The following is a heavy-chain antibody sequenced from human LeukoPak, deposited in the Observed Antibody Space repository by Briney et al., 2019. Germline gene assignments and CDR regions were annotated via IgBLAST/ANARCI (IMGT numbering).Heavy chain of an antibody. Sequence: ASVKVSCKASGYTFTSYGISWVRQAPGQGLEWMGIINPSGGSTSYAQKFQGRVTMTRDTSTSTVYMELSSLRSEDTAVYYCARESVRGYCSGGSCYSGAFDIWGQGTMVTVSS. D-gene: IGHD2-15*01. J-gene: IGHJ3*02. V-gene: IGHV1-46*01. CDR2: INPSGGST. CDR1: GYTFTSYG. CDR3: ARESVRGYCSGGSCYSGAFDI.